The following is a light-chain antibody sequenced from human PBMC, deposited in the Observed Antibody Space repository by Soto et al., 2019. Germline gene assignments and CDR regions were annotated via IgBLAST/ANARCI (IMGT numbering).Light chain of an antibody. CDR1: SSDVGGWPH. Sequence: QSALTQPASVSASPGQSITISCAGTSSDVGGWPHVSWYQQHPGKAPKLVIDEVSNRPSGVSSRFSGSKSGSTASLTISGLQAEDEADYYCSSYTSSSTLVFGGGTKVTVL. CDR2: EVS. V-gene: IGLV2-14*01. CDR3: SSYTSSSTLV. J-gene: IGLJ2*01.